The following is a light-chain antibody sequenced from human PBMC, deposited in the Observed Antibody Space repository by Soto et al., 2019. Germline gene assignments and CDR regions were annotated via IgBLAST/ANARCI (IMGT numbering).Light chain of an antibody. CDR1: QSVSSSY. Sequence: EIVLTQSPGTPSLSPGERATLSCRASQSVSSSYLAWYQQKPGQAPRLLIYAASIRATGIPDRFSGSGSGTDFTLTISRLETNDFAVYYGPQYGSSPLYTFGQGTNLEI. V-gene: IGKV3-20*01. CDR3: PQYGSSPLYT. CDR2: AAS. J-gene: IGKJ2*01.